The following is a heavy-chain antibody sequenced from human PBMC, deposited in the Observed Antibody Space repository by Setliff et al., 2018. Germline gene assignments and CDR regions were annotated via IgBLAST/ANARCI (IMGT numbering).Heavy chain of an antibody. D-gene: IGHD2-2*01. V-gene: IGHV4-38-2*01. CDR2: MSHRGRT. CDR3: RLAHCNTTSCEEALDF. Sequence: SETLSLTCGVSGVSINSGHYWGWIRQPPGKGLEWIVTMSHRGRTYYNPSLESRVTMSVDTSKNQFSLNLNSVTAADTAVYYFRLAHCNTTSCEEALDFWSQGTLVTVSS. J-gene: IGHJ4*02. CDR1: GVSINSGHY.